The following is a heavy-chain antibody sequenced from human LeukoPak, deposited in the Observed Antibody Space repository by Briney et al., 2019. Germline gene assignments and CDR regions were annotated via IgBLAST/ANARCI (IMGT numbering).Heavy chain of an antibody. V-gene: IGHV1-8*03. Sequence: ASVKLSCEASGYTFTSYDINWVRQATRQGLEGMGWMNPNSGTTGYAQKYQGRVTITRNISISTAYMELISLRSEDTAVYYCAGGQVPVITFGGVIVMGRRDDAFDIWGQGTMVTVSS. CDR3: AGGQVPVITFGGVIVMGRRDDAFDI. D-gene: IGHD3-16*02. J-gene: IGHJ3*02. CDR1: GYTFTSYD. CDR2: MNPNSGTT.